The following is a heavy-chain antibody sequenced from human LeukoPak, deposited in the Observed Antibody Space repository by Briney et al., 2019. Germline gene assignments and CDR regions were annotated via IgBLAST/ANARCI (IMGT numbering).Heavy chain of an antibody. J-gene: IGHJ4*02. CDR1: GFTFSSYG. CDR3: AKSSWFGEFFDY. V-gene: IGHV3-30*18. D-gene: IGHD3-10*01. CDR2: ISYDGSNK. Sequence: PGGSLRLSCAASGFTFSSYGMHWVRQAPGKGLEWVAVISYDGSNKYYADSVKRRFTISRDNSKNTLYLQMNSLRAEDTAVYYCAKSSWFGEFFDYWGQGTLVTVSS.